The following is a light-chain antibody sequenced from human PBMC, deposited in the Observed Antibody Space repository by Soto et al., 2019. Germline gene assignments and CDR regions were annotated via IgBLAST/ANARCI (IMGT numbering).Light chain of an antibody. CDR1: QSVSND. Sequence: EIVMTQWPGTLSVSRGETATLSCRARQSVSNDLAWYQRKPGQAPRLLIYGTSTRATSVPARFSGYGSGTAFALGIRCLQSGGFAVYFCEEHRKWPPRAIGGGNKVDI. CDR3: EEHRKWPPRA. J-gene: IGKJ4*01. CDR2: GTS. V-gene: IGKV3-15*01.